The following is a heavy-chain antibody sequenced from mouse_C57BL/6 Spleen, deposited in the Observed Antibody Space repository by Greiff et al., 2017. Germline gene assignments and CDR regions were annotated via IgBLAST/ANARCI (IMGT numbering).Heavy chain of an antibody. CDR2: IRNKANGYTT. CDR1: GFTFTDYY. V-gene: IGHV7-3*01. CDR3: ARYYYAMDY. Sequence: EVQVVESGGGLVQPGGSLSLSCAASGFTFTDYYMSWVRQPPGQALEWLGFIRNKANGYTTEYSASVTGRFTISRDNSQSILYLQMNALRAEDSATYYCARYYYAMDYWGQGTSVTVSS. J-gene: IGHJ4*01.